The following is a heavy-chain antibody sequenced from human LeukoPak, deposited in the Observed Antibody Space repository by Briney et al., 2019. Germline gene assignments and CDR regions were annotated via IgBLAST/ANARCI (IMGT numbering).Heavy chain of an antibody. Sequence: SETLSLTCAVYGGSFSGYYWSWIRQPPGKGLEWIGEINHSGSTNYSPSLKSRVTISVDTSKNQFSLKLSSVTAADTAVYYCARAMGAVVPAAIGYWGQGTLVTVSS. D-gene: IGHD2-2*02. CDR2: INHSGST. V-gene: IGHV4-34*01. J-gene: IGHJ4*02. CDR3: ARAMGAVVPAAIGY. CDR1: GGSFSGYY.